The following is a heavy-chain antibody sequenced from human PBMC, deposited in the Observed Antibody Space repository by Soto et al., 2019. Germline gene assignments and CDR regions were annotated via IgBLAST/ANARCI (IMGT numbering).Heavy chain of an antibody. V-gene: IGHV4-30-2*01. CDR2: IYHSGST. D-gene: IGHD5-12*01. Sequence: SGTLSLTCAVSGGSISSGGYSWGWIRQPPGKGLEWIGYIYHSGSTYYNPSPKSRVTISVDRSKNQFSLKLSSVTAADTAVYYCARANRGWLQLLDYWGQGTQVTVSS. J-gene: IGHJ4*02. CDR1: GGSISSGGYS. CDR3: ARANRGWLQLLDY.